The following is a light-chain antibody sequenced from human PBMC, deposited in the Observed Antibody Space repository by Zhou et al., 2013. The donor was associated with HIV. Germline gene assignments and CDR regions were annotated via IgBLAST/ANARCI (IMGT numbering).Light chain of an antibody. V-gene: IGKV3-20*01. CDR1: QSVSSN. Sequence: EIVMTQSPATLSVSPGERATLSCRASQSVSSNLAWYQQKRGQAPRLLIYGASSRATGIPDRFSGSGSGTDFTLTISRLEPEDFAVYYCQQYGSSPYTFGQGTKLQIK. CDR3: QQYGSSPYT. J-gene: IGKJ2*01. CDR2: GAS.